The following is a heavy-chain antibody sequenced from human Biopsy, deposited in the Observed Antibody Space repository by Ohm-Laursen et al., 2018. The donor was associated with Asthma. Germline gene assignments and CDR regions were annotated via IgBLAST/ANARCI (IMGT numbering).Heavy chain of an antibody. CDR3: ARTFHFWSPYHAEHFQL. D-gene: IGHD3-3*01. CDR1: GFTFADYW. J-gene: IGHJ1*01. CDR2: IKHDGSEK. V-gene: IGHV3-7*01. Sequence: SLRLSFAASGFTFADYWMSWVRQVPGKGLEWVANIKHDGSEKNHVDSLKGRFAITRDNAKNLLFLQMNSLRAEDTAVYYCARTFHFWSPYHAEHFQLRGQGTLVTVSS.